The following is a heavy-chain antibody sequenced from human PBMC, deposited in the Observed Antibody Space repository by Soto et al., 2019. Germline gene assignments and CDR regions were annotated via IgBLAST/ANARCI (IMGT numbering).Heavy chain of an antibody. J-gene: IGHJ6*02. D-gene: IGHD1-26*01. Sequence: PSETLSLTCAVYGGSFSAYYWSWVRQPPGKGLEWIGEIIHSESTKYNPSLKSRVTISADTSKNQFSLKLKSVTAADTAVYYCARQRPTDGRWEFANYYGMDVWGQGTPVTVSS. V-gene: IGHV4-34*12. CDR2: IIHSEST. CDR3: ARQRPTDGRWEFANYYGMDV. CDR1: GGSFSAYY.